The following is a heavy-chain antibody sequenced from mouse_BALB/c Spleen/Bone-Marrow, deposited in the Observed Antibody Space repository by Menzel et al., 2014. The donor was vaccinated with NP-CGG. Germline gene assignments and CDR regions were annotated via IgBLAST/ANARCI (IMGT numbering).Heavy chain of an antibody. J-gene: IGHJ4*01. V-gene: IGHV1-7*01. CDR3: ARGNPLYAMDY. D-gene: IGHD2-1*01. CDR1: GYTFTSYW. Sequence: VQLQQSGAELAKPGASVKMSCKASGYTFTSYWMHWVKPRPGQGLEWIGYINPSTGYTDYNQKFNDKATLTADKSSNTAYMQLSSLTSKDSAVYYCARGNPLYAMDYWGQGTSVTVSS. CDR2: INPSTGYT.